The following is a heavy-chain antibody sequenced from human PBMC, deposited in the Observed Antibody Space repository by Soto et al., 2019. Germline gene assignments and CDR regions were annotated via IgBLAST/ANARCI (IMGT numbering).Heavy chain of an antibody. J-gene: IGHJ6*02. CDR2: IYHSGST. Sequence: SETLSLTCAVYGGSFSGYYWSWVRQPPGKGLEWIGEIYHSGSTNYNPSLKSRVTISVDKSKNQFSLKLSSVTAADTAVYYCAREGSSSWYGRYYYGMDVWGQGTTVTVSS. V-gene: IGHV4-34*01. D-gene: IGHD6-13*01. CDR3: AREGSSSWYGRYYYGMDV. CDR1: GGSFSGYY.